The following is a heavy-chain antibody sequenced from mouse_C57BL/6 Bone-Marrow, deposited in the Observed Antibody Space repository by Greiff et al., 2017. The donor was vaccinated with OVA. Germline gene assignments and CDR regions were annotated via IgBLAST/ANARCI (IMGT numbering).Heavy chain of an antibody. J-gene: IGHJ1*03. D-gene: IGHD1-1*01. V-gene: IGHV1-52*01. CDR1: GYTFTSYW. CDR2: IDPSDSET. Sequence: QVQLQQPGAELVRPGSSVKLSCKASGYTFTSYWMHWVKQRPIQGLEWIGNIDPSDSETHYNQKFKDKATLTVDKSSSTAYMQLSSLTSEDSAVYYWARGAYYGAGYFDVWGTGTTVTVSS. CDR3: ARGAYYGAGYFDV.